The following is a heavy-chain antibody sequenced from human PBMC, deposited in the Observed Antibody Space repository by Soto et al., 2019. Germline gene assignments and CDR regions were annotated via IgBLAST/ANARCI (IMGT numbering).Heavy chain of an antibody. J-gene: IGHJ4*02. V-gene: IGHV3-23*01. CDR3: AKLTSYGSPENDF. Sequence: GGSLRLSCTVSGVTFTTMHWVRQAPGKGLEWVSGITGSADNTYHADSVKGRFSVSRDKSKNTLYLQMNSLRAEDTAVYYCAKLTSYGSPENDFWGQGTLVTVSS. D-gene: IGHD3-16*01. CDR2: ITGSADNT. CDR1: GVTFTT.